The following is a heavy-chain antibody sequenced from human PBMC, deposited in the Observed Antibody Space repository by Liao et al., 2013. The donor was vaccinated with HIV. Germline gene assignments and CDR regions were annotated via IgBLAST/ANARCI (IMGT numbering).Heavy chain of an antibody. J-gene: IGHJ4*02. D-gene: IGHD3-16*01. CDR3: ARLQRWALGYLDL. CDR2: IYTSGSS. Sequence: QVQLQESGPGLVKPSETLSLTCTVSGGSISSYYWSWIRQPAGKGLEWIGRIYTSGSSRYLPSLKSRVTMSVDTSKNQFSLKLNSATAADTAVYYCARLQRWALGYLDLWGQGTLVTVSS. V-gene: IGHV4-4*07. CDR1: GGSISSYY.